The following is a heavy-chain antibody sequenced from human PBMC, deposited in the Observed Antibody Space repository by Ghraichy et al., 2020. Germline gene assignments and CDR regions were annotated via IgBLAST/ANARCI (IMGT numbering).Heavy chain of an antibody. Sequence: GGSLRLSCAASGFTFDDYAMHWVRQAPGKGLEWVSGISWNSGSIGYADSVKGRFTISRDNAKNSLYLQMNSLRAEDTALYYCAKGGTMIVDPLWYWGQGTLVTVSS. V-gene: IGHV3-9*01. CDR1: GFTFDDYA. J-gene: IGHJ4*02. D-gene: IGHD3-22*01. CDR3: AKGGTMIVDPLWY. CDR2: ISWNSGSI.